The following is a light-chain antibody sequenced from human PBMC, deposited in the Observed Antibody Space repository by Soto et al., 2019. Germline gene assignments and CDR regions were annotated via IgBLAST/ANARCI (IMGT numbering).Light chain of an antibody. V-gene: IGKV3-20*01. CDR2: TAS. Sequence: DIVLTQSPGTLSLSPGETATLSCRASQDVGNNFLAWYQQKPGQAPRLLIYTASQRATGIPDRFSGSGSGTDFTLTISRLEPEDFAVYYCQQCATAPLTFGGGTKVAIK. CDR1: QDVGNNF. J-gene: IGKJ4*01. CDR3: QQCATAPLT.